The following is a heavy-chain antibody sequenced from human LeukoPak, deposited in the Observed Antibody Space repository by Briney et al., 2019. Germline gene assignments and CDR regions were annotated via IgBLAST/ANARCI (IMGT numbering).Heavy chain of an antibody. J-gene: IGHJ4*02. CDR2: TRNKANSYTT. CDR1: GFTVSSNY. Sequence: PGGSLRLSCAASGFTVSSNYMSWVRQAPGKGLEWVGRTRNKANSYTTEYAASVKGRFTISRDDSKNSLYLQMNSLKTEDTAVYYCARDRNDYGDFVFDYWGQGTLVTVSS. V-gene: IGHV3-72*01. CDR3: ARDRNDYGDFVFDY. D-gene: IGHD4-17*01.